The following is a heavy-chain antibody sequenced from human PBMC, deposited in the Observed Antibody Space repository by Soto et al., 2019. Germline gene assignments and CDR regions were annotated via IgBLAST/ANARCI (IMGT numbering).Heavy chain of an antibody. CDR1: GFTFSTYT. Sequence: PGGSLRLSCAASGFTFSTYTMNWVRQAPGKGLVWVSRINTDGSITDYADSVKGRFTVSRDNPKNTLYLQMNSLRAEDTAVYYCARDTDGLHYWGQGTLVTVSS. CDR2: INTDGSIT. J-gene: IGHJ4*02. V-gene: IGHV3-74*01. CDR3: ARDTDGLHY.